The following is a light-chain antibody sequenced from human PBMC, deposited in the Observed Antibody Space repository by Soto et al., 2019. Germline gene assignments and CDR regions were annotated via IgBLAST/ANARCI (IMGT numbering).Light chain of an antibody. CDR3: MQTLETPPWT. CDR2: LGS. Sequence: DIVMTQSPLSLPVTPGEPASISCRSSQSLLHSNGYNYLDWYLQKPGQSPQLLIYLGSYRASGVPVRFSGSGSGTDFTQKISRVEGEDVGVYYCMQTLETPPWTFGQGTKVEIK. V-gene: IGKV2-28*01. J-gene: IGKJ1*01. CDR1: QSLLHSNGYNY.